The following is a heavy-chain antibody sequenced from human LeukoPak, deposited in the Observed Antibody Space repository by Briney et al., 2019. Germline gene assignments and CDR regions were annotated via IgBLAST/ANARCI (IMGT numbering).Heavy chain of an antibody. CDR2: ISSSSSYI. Sequence: GGSLRLSCAASGFSFTFYSMNWVRQAPGKGLEWVSSISSSSSYIYYADSVKGRFTISRDNVKNSLYLQMNSLRAEDTAVYYCARDSPNEGILWWSIDYWGQGTLVTVSS. J-gene: IGHJ4*02. V-gene: IGHV3-21*01. CDR1: GFSFTFYS. D-gene: IGHD2-21*01. CDR3: ARDSPNEGILWWSIDY.